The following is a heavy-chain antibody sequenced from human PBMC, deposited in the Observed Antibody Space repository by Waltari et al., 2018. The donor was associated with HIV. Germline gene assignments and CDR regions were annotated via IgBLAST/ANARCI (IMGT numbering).Heavy chain of an antibody. CDR1: GYTFTSYG. J-gene: IGHJ4*02. CDR2: ISAHNGNT. Sequence: QVHLVQSGAEVKKPGASVKVSCKASGYTFTSYGISWVRQAPGQGLEWMGWISAHNGNTNDAQNLQGRGTMTTDTSTNTAYMELRSLRSDDTAVYYCARTYYYDSPREFDYWGQGTLVTVSS. D-gene: IGHD3-22*01. V-gene: IGHV1-18*01. CDR3: ARTYYYDSPREFDY.